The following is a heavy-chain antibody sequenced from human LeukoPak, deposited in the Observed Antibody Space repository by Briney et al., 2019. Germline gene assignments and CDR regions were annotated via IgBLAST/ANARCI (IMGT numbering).Heavy chain of an antibody. J-gene: IGHJ4*02. V-gene: IGHV3-30-3*01. CDR3: ARDHNYDSSGLDY. CDR2: ISYDGSNK. Sequence: PGGSLRFSCAASGVTLSSYAMRWVRQDPGKGLEWVAVISYDGSNKYYADSVKGRFTISRDNSKNTLYLQMNSLRAEDTAVYYCARDHNYDSSGLDYWGQGTLVTVSS. CDR1: GVTLSSYA. D-gene: IGHD3-22*01.